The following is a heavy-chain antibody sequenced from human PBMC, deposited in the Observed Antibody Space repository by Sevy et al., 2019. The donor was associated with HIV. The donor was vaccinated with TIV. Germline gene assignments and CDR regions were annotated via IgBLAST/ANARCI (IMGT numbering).Heavy chain of an antibody. D-gene: IGHD3-22*01. CDR3: ASNYYDSTGYYYPLDY. CDR1: GFSFSNYA. V-gene: IGHV3-30*04. Sequence: GGSLRLSCTASGFSFSNYAMYWVRQAPGEGLEWVAVISTDGNIKDYADSMKGRFTISRDNFKNTLYLKMNSLRAEDTAVYYCASNYYDSTGYYYPLDYWGLGTLVTVSS. J-gene: IGHJ4*02. CDR2: ISTDGNIK.